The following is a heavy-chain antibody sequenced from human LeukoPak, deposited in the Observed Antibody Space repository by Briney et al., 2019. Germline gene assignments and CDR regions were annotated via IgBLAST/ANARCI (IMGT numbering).Heavy chain of an antibody. CDR1: GGSISSYY. D-gene: IGHD3-22*01. J-gene: IGHJ3*02. V-gene: IGHV4-59*01. CDR3: ARGSGYYDSSGYYYWLRPGGAFDI. CDR2: IYYSGST. Sequence: SETLSLTCTVSGGSISSYYWSWIRQPPGKGLEWIGYIYYSGSTNYNPSLKSRVTISVDTSKNQFSLKLSSVTAADTAVYYCARGSGYYDSSGYYYWLRPGGAFDIWGQGTMVTVSS.